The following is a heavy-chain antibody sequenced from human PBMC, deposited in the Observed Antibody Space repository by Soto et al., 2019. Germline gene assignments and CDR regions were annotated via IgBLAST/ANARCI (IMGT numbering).Heavy chain of an antibody. CDR1: GGSFGGYY. CDR2: INHSXST. V-gene: IGHV4-34*01. CDR3: ARDKINGIFNY. J-gene: IGHJ4*02. Sequence: XTXSLTCAVYGGSFGGYYWTWIRQPPGTGLEWIAXINHSXSTNYNKSLKXXVTISVDXXKTQFPLKMTSVTAADTAVYYCARDKINGIFNYWGQETLVTVSS. D-gene: IGHD2-8*01.